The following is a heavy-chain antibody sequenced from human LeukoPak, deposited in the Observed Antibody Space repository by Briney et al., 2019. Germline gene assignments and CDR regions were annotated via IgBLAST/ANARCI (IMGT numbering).Heavy chain of an antibody. J-gene: IGHJ6*03. CDR1: GGSFSGYY. CDR3: ARGYYYYYMDV. Sequence: SETLSLTCAVYGGSFSGYYWSWIRQPPGKGLEWIGEINHSGSTNYNPSLRSRVTISVDTSKNQFSLKLSSVTAADTAVYYCARGYYYYYMDVWGKGTTVTVSS. CDR2: INHSGST. V-gene: IGHV4-34*01.